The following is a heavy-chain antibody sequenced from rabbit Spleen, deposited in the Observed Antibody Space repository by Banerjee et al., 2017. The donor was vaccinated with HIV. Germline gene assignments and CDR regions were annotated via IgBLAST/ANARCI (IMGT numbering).Heavy chain of an antibody. D-gene: IGHD2-1*01. Sequence: QEQVVESGGGLVKPEGSLKLSCTASGFSFSSSYYMCWVRQTPGKGLECIACFYADSSGSTYYASWAKGRFTISKTSSTTVTLQMASLTAADTATYFCARGSATMTMVITGYYLNLWGQGTLVTVS. CDR2: FYADSSGST. V-gene: IGHV1S45*01. J-gene: IGHJ4*01. CDR3: ARGSATMTMVITGYYLNL. CDR1: GFSFSSSYY.